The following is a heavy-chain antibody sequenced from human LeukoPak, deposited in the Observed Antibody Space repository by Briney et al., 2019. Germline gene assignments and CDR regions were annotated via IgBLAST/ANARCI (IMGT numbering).Heavy chain of an antibody. CDR2: IYYSGST. D-gene: IGHD5-24*01. J-gene: IGHJ5*02. CDR3: ARRQQTGGDNGLHNWFDP. Sequence: SQTLSLTCAVSGGSISSGDYSWSWIRQPPGKGLEWIGYIYYSGSTKYNPSLESRVTISVDTSKNQISLNMRSVTAADTAIYYCARRQQTGGDNGLHNWFDPWGQGILVTVSS. CDR1: GGSISSGDYS. V-gene: IGHV4-30-4*07.